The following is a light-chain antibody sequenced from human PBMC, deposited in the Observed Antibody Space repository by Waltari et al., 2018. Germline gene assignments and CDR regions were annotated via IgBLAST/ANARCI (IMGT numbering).Light chain of an antibody. J-gene: IGLJ2*01. V-gene: IGLV2-14*01. CDR2: EVT. Sequence: QSALTQPASVSGSPGQSITISCSGSSSDIGNYNYVSWYQQLPGKAPKLIISEVTNRRSGISNRFYGAKSGNTASLTISGLQPDDEADDYCGSYTSTSSVVVFGGGTKLTVL. CDR3: GSYTSTSSVVV. CDR1: SSDIGNYNY.